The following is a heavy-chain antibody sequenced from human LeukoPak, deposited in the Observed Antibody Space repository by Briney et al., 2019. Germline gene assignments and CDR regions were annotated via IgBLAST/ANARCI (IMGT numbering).Heavy chain of an antibody. CDR2: INSDGNTI. D-gene: IGHD3-16*01. Sequence: GGSLRLSCAASGFTFSSYWMHWVRQAPGKGLVWVSRINSDGNTISYADSVKGRFTISRDNAKNTLYLQMNSLSAEDTAVYYCARRQSASTPPDYWGQGTLVTVSS. CDR3: ARRQSASTPPDY. V-gene: IGHV3-74*01. J-gene: IGHJ4*02. CDR1: GFTFSSYW.